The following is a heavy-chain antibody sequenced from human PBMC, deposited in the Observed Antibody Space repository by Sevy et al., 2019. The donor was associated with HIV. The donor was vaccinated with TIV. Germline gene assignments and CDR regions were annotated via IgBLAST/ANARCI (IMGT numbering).Heavy chain of an antibody. CDR1: GYTFTGYY. J-gene: IGHJ4*02. CDR3: VRDDRDGYFEY. V-gene: IGHV1-2*02. Sequence: ASVKVSCKASGYTFTGYYIRWVRQAPGQGLQWMGWINPDSGGPNYAPKFQGRVTLTRDTSISTAYMELSRLKSDDTAVYYCVRDDRDGYFEYWGQGTLVTVSS. CDR2: INPDSGGP.